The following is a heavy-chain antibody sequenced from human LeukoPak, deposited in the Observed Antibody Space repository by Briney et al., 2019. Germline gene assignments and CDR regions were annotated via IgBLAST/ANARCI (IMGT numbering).Heavy chain of an antibody. CDR1: GGSFSGYY. V-gene: IGHV4-34*01. J-gene: IGHJ4*02. CDR3: ARHYVAGTILG. Sequence: SETLSLTCAVYGGSFSGYYWSWIRQPPGKGLEWIGEINHSGSTNYNPSLKSLVTISVDTSKNQFSLKLSSVTAADTAVYYCARHYVAGTILGWGQGTLVTVSS. D-gene: IGHD1-1*01. CDR2: INHSGST.